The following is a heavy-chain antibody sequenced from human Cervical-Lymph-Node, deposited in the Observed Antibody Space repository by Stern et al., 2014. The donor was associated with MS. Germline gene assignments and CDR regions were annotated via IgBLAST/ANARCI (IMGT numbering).Heavy chain of an antibody. CDR2: IYYSGST. Sequence: QVQLQESGPGLVKPSETLSLTCTVSGGSISSYYWSWIRQPPGKGLEWIGDIYYSGSTNYNPSLKSRVTISVDTSKNQFSLKLSSVTAADTAVYYCARDPRARITGTKGGYYYYGMDVWGQGTTVTVSS. D-gene: IGHD1-7*01. V-gene: IGHV4-59*01. CDR3: ARDPRARITGTKGGYYYYGMDV. J-gene: IGHJ6*02. CDR1: GGSISSYY.